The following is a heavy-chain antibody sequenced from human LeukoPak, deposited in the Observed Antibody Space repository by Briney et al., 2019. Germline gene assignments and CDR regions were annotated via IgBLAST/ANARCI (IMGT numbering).Heavy chain of an antibody. V-gene: IGHV4-59*08. CDR2: IYYSGSA. CDR3: ARHPNAYNFDY. J-gene: IGHJ4*02. D-gene: IGHD5-24*01. Sequence: PSETLSLTCTVSGGSISIYFWSGIRQPPGKGLEWFGYIYYSGSANYSPSLKSRVTISVGTSKNQFSLKLSSVTAADTAVYYCARHPNAYNFDYWGQGTVVTVSS. CDR1: GGSISIYF.